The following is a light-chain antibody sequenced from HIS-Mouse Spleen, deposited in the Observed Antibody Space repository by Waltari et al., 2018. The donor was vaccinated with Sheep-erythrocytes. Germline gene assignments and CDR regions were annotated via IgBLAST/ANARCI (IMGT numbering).Light chain of an antibody. CDR3: CSYAGSYNHV. Sequence: SYELTQPPSVSVSPGQTARITCSGAALPKTHAYWYQQKSGQAPVLVIYEDSKRPSGIPERFSGSKSGNTASLTISGLQAEDEADYYCCSYAGSYNHVFATGTNVTVL. CDR1: ALPKTH. V-gene: IGLV3-10*01. CDR2: EDS. J-gene: IGLJ1*01.